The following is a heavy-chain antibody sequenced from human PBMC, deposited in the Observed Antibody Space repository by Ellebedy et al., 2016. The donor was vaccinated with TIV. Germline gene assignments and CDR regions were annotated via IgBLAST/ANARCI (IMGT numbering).Heavy chain of an antibody. Sequence: PGGSLRLSCVASGFTFSGYAMSWVRQAPGKGLEWVSTISHTGSRTYYADSVKGRFTISRDNSKNTLYLQRNSLRAEDTAVYYCAKGLLWFGELLYSGDYWGQGTLVTVSS. CDR2: ISHTGSRT. CDR3: AKGLLWFGELLYSGDY. CDR1: GFTFSGYA. D-gene: IGHD3-10*01. J-gene: IGHJ4*02. V-gene: IGHV3-23*01.